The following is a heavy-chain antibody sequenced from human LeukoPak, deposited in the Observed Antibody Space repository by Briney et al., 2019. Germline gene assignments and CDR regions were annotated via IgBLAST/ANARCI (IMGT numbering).Heavy chain of an antibody. CDR2: IKSDGSST. CDR3: ARVGAATYAFDI. Sequence: PGGSLRLSCAASGFTFSSYWMHWVRQAPEKGLVWVSRIKSDGSSTSYADSVKGRFTISRDNAKNTLYLQMNSLRAEDTAVYYCARVGAATYAFDIWGQGTMVTVSS. J-gene: IGHJ3*02. CDR1: GFTFSSYW. V-gene: IGHV3-74*01. D-gene: IGHD3-16*01.